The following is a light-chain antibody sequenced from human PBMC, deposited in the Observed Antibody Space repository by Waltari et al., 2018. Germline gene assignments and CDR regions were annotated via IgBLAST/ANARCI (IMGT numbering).Light chain of an antibody. CDR3: QQRTSWPPFT. Sequence: EIVLTQSPATLSLSPGERATLSCRASQSVSAYLAWYQHKPGQAPRLLIYEASTRATGVPARFSGSGSGTDFTLTISSLEPEDSAVYYCQQRTSWPPFTFGPGTKVDVK. J-gene: IGKJ3*01. V-gene: IGKV3-11*01. CDR2: EAS. CDR1: QSVSAY.